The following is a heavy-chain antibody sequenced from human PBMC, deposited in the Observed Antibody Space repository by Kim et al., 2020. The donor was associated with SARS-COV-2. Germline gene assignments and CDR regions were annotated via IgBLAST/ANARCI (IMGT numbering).Heavy chain of an antibody. CDR1: GGSISSSSYY. V-gene: IGHV4-39*01. D-gene: IGHD3-22*01. Sequence: SETLSLTCTVSGGSISSSSYYWGWIRQPPGKGLEWIGSIYYSGSTYYNPSLKSRVTISVDTSKNQFSLKLSSVTAADTAVYYCARPDSSIPNDAFDIWGQGTMVTVSS. J-gene: IGHJ3*02. CDR2: IYYSGST. CDR3: ARPDSSIPNDAFDI.